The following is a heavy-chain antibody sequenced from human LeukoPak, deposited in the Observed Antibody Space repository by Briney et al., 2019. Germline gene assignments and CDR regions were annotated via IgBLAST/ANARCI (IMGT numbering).Heavy chain of an antibody. Sequence: PGGSLRLSCAASGFTFSTYDMHRVRHATGRGLEWVSAIGHGGDIYYTGSVKGRFTISRENAKNSLYLQMNSLRAGDTALYYCARGNILTGYEYWGQGTLVTVSS. CDR2: IGHGGDI. V-gene: IGHV3-13*04. CDR1: GFTFSTYD. D-gene: IGHD3-9*01. J-gene: IGHJ4*02. CDR3: ARGNILTGYEY.